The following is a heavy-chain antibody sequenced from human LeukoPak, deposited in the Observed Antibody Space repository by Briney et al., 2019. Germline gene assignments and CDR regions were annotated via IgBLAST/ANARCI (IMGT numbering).Heavy chain of an antibody. CDR3: ASLLWFGESLPNRFDS. Sequence: GGSLRLSCAASGFTFSSYWMHWVRQAPGKGLVWVSRVNTDGSTTSYADSVKGRFTISRDNAKNTLYLQMNSLRAEDTALYYCASLLWFGESLPNRFDSWGQGTLVTVSS. CDR2: VNTDGSTT. CDR1: GFTFSSYW. D-gene: IGHD3-10*01. V-gene: IGHV3-74*01. J-gene: IGHJ5*01.